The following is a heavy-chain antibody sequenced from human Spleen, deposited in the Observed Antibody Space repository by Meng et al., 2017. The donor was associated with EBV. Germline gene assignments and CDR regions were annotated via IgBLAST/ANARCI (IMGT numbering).Heavy chain of an antibody. Sequence: QVQLVESGGGVVQPGRSLGLCCAASGFTFNSYGMHWVRQAPGKGLEWVAVIWYDASKTYYVESVQGRFTISRDNTKNTLYLQMNSLRAEDTALYFCSRDLAGPYDDWGRGTLVTVSS. V-gene: IGHV3-33*01. D-gene: IGHD3-3*02. CDR1: GFTFNSYG. CDR3: SRDLAGPYDD. CDR2: IWYDASKT. J-gene: IGHJ4*02.